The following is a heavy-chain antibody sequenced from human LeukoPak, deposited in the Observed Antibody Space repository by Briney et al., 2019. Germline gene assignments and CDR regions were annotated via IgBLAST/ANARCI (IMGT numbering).Heavy chain of an antibody. J-gene: IGHJ4*02. D-gene: IGHD2-15*01. Sequence: QPSETLSLTCTVSGGSVSSGSYYWSWIRQPPGKGLEWIGYIYYSGSTNYNPSLKSRVTISVDTSKNQFSLKLSSVTAADTAVYYCARGYCSGGSCYRRLWTWSDSPIGGYYFDYWGQGTLVTVSS. CDR3: ARGYCSGGSCYRRLWTWSDSPIGGYYFDY. CDR2: IYYSGST. V-gene: IGHV4-61*01. CDR1: GGSVSSGSYY.